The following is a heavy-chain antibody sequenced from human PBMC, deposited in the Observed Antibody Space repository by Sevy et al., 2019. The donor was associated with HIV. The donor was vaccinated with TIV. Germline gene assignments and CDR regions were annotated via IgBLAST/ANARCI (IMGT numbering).Heavy chain of an antibody. CDR2: IWYDGINK. CDR1: GFTFSSYG. V-gene: IGHV3-33*01. CDR3: AGAGDIVEVAAHYGMDV. J-gene: IGHJ6*02. Sequence: GGSLRLSCAASGFTFSSYGMHWVRQAPGKGLEWVAVIWYDGINKYYGDSVKGRFTISRDNSKKTVFLQMTNLRAEETAVYYCAGAGDIVEVAAHYGMDVWGQGTTVTVSS. D-gene: IGHD2-15*01.